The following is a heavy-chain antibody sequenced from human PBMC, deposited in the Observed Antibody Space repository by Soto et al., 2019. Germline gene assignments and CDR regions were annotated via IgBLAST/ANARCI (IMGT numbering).Heavy chain of an antibody. CDR2: IYYSGVT. Sequence: QVQLQESGPGLVKPSQTLSLTCTVSGDSITSGGYYWTWIRQHPGKGLEWIGYIYYSGVTYYNPALTSRVTISVDTAKNQFSLRLSSVTAAETAVYYCAGDLRGGGWGRFDPWGQGTLVTVSS. J-gene: IGHJ5*02. CDR3: AGDLRGGGWGRFDP. D-gene: IGHD3-16*01. V-gene: IGHV4-31*03. CDR1: GDSITSGGYY.